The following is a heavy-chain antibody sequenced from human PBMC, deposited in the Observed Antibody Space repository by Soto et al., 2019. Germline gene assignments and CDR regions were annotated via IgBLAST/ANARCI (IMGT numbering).Heavy chain of an antibody. CDR1: GYTCSSYS. D-gene: IGHD3-3*01. CDR2: ISSSGTTI. CDR3: VRDSRSTIFGVDLSFDY. J-gene: IGHJ4*02. Sequence: EVQLVESGGGFFPPGGSLRLSCAASGYTCSSYSMHWVRQAPGKGLEWVSYISSSGTTIYSADSVKGRFTISRDNAKNSLYLQINSVRAEDTAVYYCVRDSRSTIFGVDLSFDYCGQGTLVTVSS. V-gene: IGHV3-48*01.